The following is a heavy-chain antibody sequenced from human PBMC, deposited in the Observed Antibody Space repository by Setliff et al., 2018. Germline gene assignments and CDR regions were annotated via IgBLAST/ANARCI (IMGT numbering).Heavy chain of an antibody. CDR3: ARSPANGGHDAFDV. CDR1: GFTFSTYS. J-gene: IGHJ3*01. V-gene: IGHV3-21*01. CDR2: ISDSSIYI. D-gene: IGHD6-25*01. Sequence: GESLKISCAASGFTFSTYSMHWVRQAPGKGLEWVSSISDSSIYIYYVDSVKGRFTISRDNAQNSLYLQMDSLGAEDTAVYYCARSPANGGHDAFDVWGQGTMVTVSS.